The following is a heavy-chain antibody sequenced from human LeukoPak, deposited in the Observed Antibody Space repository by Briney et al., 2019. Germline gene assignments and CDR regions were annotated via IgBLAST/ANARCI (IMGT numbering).Heavy chain of an antibody. V-gene: IGHV3-48*01. Sequence: PTGGSLRLSCAASGLSFSSHSMNWVRQAPGKGLEWVSYISSSSSTIYYADSVKGRFTISRDNAKNSLYLQMNSLRVDDTAVYYCARAQTDWGQGTLVTVSS. J-gene: IGHJ4*02. D-gene: IGHD2-21*02. CDR3: ARAQTD. CDR2: ISSSSSTI. CDR1: GLSFSSHS.